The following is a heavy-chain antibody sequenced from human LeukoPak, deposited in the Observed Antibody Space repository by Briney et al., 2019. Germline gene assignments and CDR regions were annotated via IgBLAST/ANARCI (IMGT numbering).Heavy chain of an antibody. CDR3: AYGSGNHFDY. V-gene: IGHV4-34*01. J-gene: IGHJ4*02. CDR1: GGSFSGFY. D-gene: IGHD2-15*01. CDR2: IDHSGST. Sequence: SETLSLTCDVYGGSFSGFYWNWIRQPPGKGLEWIGEIDHSGSTNYNPSLKSRVIISVDRANNQFSLKLSSVSAADTAVYYCAYGSGNHFDYWGQGTLVTVSS.